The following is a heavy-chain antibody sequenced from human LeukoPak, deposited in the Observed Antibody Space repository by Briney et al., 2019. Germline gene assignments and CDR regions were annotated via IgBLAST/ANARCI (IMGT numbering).Heavy chain of an antibody. J-gene: IGHJ4*02. V-gene: IGHV1-69*13. Sequence: ASVKVSCKASGGTFSSYAISWVRQAPGQGLEWMGGIIPIFGTANYAQKFQGRVTITADESTSTAYMELSSLRSEDTAVYYCARGRGYSGYDSPLGYWGQGTLVTVSS. CDR1: GGTFSSYA. D-gene: IGHD5-12*01. CDR2: IIPIFGTA. CDR3: ARGRGYSGYDSPLGY.